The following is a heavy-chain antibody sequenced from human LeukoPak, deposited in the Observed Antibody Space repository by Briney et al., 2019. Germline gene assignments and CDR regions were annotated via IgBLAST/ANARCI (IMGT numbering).Heavy chain of an antibody. V-gene: IGHV1-3*01. J-gene: IGHJ4*02. CDR1: GYTFTNYA. CDR3: ARDRGYCRGTTCYVYYFDS. Sequence: ASVKVSCKASGYTFTNYAMHWVRQAPGQRLEWMGWINAGNGNTKFSQKFQGRVTITRDTSASTAYMELSSLRSEDTALYYCARDRGYCRGTTCYVYYFDSWGQGTLVTVSS. D-gene: IGHD2-2*01. CDR2: INAGNGNT.